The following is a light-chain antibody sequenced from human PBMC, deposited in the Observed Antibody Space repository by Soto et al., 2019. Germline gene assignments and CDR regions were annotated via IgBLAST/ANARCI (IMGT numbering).Light chain of an antibody. CDR3: QQYGSSLTWT. V-gene: IGKV3-20*01. CDR1: QSVISNY. Sequence: EVVLTQSPGTVSLSPGERVTLSCRASQSVISNYLAWYQQRPGQAPRLLIYAASSRATGIPDRFSGSGSGTDFALSLSRLEPEDFAVYCCQQYGSSLTWTFGQGTKVE. CDR2: AAS. J-gene: IGKJ1*01.